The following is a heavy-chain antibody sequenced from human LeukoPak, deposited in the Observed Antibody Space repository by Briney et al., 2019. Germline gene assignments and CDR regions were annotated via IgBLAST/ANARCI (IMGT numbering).Heavy chain of an antibody. V-gene: IGHV4-34*01. CDR3: ARGQGTVTTH. CDR1: GGSISSYY. CDR2: INHSGSA. D-gene: IGHD4-17*01. J-gene: IGHJ4*02. Sequence: SETLSLTCTVSGGSISSYYWTWIRQPPGKGLEWIGEINHSGSANYNPSLKSRVTISLDTFKNQFSLKLSSVTAADTAVYYCARGQGTVTTHWGQGTLVTVSS.